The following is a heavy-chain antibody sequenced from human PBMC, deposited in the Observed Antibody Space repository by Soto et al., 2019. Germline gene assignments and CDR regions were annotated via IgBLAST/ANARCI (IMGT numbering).Heavy chain of an antibody. CDR3: AKFDYGDYGWIDY. CDR2: ISYDGSNK. CDR1: GFTFSSYG. Sequence: PGGSLRLSCAASGFTFSSYGMHWVRQAPGKGLEWVAVISYDGSNKYYADSVKGRFTISRDTSKNTLYLQMNSLRAEDTAVYYCAKFDYGDYGWIDYWGQGTLVTVSS. V-gene: IGHV3-30*18. J-gene: IGHJ4*02. D-gene: IGHD4-17*01.